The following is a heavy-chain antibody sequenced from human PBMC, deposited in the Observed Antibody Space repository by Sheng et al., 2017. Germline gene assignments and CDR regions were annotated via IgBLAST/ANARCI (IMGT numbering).Heavy chain of an antibody. CDR2: IYYSGST. CDR3: ARDGGPPGYSGYAGIFDY. D-gene: IGHD5-12*01. Sequence: QLQLQESGPGLVKPSETLSLTCTVSGGSISSSSYYWGWIRQPPGKGLEWIGSIYYSGSTYYNPSLKSRVTISVDTSKNQFSLKLSSVTAADTAVYYCARDGGPPGYSGYAGIFDYWGQGTLVTVSS. CDR1: GGSISSSSYY. J-gene: IGHJ4*02. V-gene: IGHV4-39*07.